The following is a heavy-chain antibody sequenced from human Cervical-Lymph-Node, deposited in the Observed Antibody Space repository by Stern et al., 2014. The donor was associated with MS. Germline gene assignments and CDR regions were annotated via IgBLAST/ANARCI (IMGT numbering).Heavy chain of an antibody. Sequence: QVQLGQSGPGLVKPSETLSLTCTVSGGAVSDYYWTWIRQRPGKGLAWIGYISDTGTTNYNPSLHSRVTITLDTSQNQVSLRLRSVTAADTAVYYCARDPSTTASDWFFDLWGRGSLVTVSS. D-gene: IGHD2-21*02. CDR1: GGAVSDYY. J-gene: IGHJ2*01. CDR2: ISDTGTT. CDR3: ARDPSTTASDWFFDL. V-gene: IGHV4-59*02.